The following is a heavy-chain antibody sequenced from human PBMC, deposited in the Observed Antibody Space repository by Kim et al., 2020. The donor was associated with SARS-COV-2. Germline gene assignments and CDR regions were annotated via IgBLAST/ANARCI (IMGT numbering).Heavy chain of an antibody. D-gene: IGHD3-22*01. CDR3: AKHLYDLLCSVAFDS. Sequence: GGSLRLSCAASGFSSDDSAMHWVRQAPGKGLEWIAGISWNGKSIGYADSVKGRFTISRDNAKNSLYLQMNSLRSEDTAFYYCAKHLYDLLCSVAFDSWC. CDR1: GFSSDDSA. CDR2: ISWNGKSI. J-gene: IGHJ4*01. V-gene: IGHV3-9*02.